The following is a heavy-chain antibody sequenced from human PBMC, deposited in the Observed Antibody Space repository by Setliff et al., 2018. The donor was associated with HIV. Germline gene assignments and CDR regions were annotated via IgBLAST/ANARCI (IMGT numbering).Heavy chain of an antibody. Sequence: SGPTLVNPTQTLTLTCTFSGFSLSTSGMCVSWIRQPPGKALEWLARIDWDDDKFYSTSLKTRLTISKDTSKNQVVLTMTNMDPVDTATYYCARMRRDGXXSHAFHIWGQGTMVTVSS. J-gene: IGHJ3*02. CDR1: GFSLSTSGMC. CDR3: ARMRRDGXXSHAFHI. V-gene: IGHV2-70*17. D-gene: IGHD4-17*01. CDR2: IDWDDDK.